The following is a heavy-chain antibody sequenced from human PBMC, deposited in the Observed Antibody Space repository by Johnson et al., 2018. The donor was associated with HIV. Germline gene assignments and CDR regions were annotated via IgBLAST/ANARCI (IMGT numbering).Heavy chain of an antibody. D-gene: IGHD1-26*01. Sequence: VQLVESGGGLVQPGGSLRLSCAASGFTLSNHWMSWVRQAPGKGLEYVANVNQDGSAKFYVDSVKGRFTISRDNAKNSLYLQMNSLIDEDTAVYYCVTADRGSAWGQGTTVTVSS. CDR2: VNQDGSAK. V-gene: IGHV3-7*05. CDR3: VTADRGSA. CDR1: GFTLSNHW. J-gene: IGHJ3*01.